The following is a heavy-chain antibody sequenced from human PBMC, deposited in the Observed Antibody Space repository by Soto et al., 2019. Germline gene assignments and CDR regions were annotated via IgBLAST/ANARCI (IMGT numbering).Heavy chain of an antibody. V-gene: IGHV1-18*04. CDR1: GYTFTSYG. D-gene: IGHD2-15*01. CDR2: SSASTGNR. J-gene: IGHJ5*02. CDR3: ARDKYCSGGSCYHPHDPAHPGWFDP. Sequence: ASVKVSCKASGYTFTSYGISWVRQAPAQGLEWMEWSSASTGNRYYAQKLQGRVTMTTDTATGTAYMEPRILRSEETAVYYCARDKYCSGGSCYHPHDPAHPGWFDPWGQ.